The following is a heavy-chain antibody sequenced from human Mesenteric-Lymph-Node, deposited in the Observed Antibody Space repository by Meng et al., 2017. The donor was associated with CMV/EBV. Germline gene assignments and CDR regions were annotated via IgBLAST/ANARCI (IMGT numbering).Heavy chain of an antibody. D-gene: IGHD1-14*01. CDR3: AKPGAEFDHYFDY. CDR1: GFTFDDYG. V-gene: IGHV3-20*04. Sequence: GESLKISCTTSGFTFDDYGMGWVRQAPGKGLEWVAGISWHGISTTYADSVKGRFTISRDNAKNTLHLQMNNLRVEDTAVYYCAKPGAEFDHYFDYWGQGTLVTVSS. CDR2: ISWHGIST. J-gene: IGHJ4*02.